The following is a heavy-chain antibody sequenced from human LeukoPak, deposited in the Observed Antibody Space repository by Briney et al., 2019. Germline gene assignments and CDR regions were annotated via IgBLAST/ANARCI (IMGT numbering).Heavy chain of an antibody. J-gene: IGHJ6*02. CDR1: GGTFSSYA. V-gene: IGHV1-69*05. Sequence: GSSVKVSCKASGGTFSSYAISWVRQAPGQGLEWMGGIIPIFGTANYAQKFQGRVTITTDESTSTAYMELSSLRSEDTAVYYCARVVTTSRQGYYGMDVWGQGTTVTVSS. D-gene: IGHD4-17*01. CDR3: ARVVTTSRQGYYGMDV. CDR2: IIPIFGTA.